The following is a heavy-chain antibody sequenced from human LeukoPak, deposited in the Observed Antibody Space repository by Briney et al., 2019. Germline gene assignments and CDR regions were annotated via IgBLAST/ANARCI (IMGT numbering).Heavy chain of an antibody. CDR1: GFTFSSYA. V-gene: IGHV3-23*01. J-gene: IGHJ4*02. Sequence: GGSLRLSCAASGFTFSSYAMSWVRQAPGKGLEWVSGISGSGGSTYYADSVKGRFTISRDNSKNTLYLQMNSLRAEDTAVYCCAKDHGIAAAGLLDYWGQGTLVTVSS. CDR3: AKDHGIAAAGLLDY. CDR2: ISGSGGST. D-gene: IGHD6-13*01.